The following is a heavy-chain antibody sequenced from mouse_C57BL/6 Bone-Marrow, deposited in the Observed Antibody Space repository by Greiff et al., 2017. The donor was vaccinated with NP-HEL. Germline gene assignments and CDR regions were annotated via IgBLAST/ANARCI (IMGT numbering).Heavy chain of an antibody. V-gene: IGHV1-52*01. Sequence: VQLQQPGAELVRPGSSVKLSCKASGYTFTSYWMHWVKQRPIQGLEWIGNIDPSDSETHYNQKFKDKATLTVDKSSSTAYMQLSSLTSEDSAVCYCASLTGCMDYWGQGTSVTVSS. CDR1: GYTFTSYW. J-gene: IGHJ4*01. CDR2: IDPSDSET. CDR3: ASLTGCMDY. D-gene: IGHD4-1*01.